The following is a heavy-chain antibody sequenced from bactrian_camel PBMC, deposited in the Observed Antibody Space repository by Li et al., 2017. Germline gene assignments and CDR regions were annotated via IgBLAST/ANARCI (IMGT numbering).Heavy chain of an antibody. V-gene: IGHV3S1*01. Sequence: HVQLVESGGGTVQAGGSLRLSCVASAYTYSSNCVGWFRQAPGKEREGVAAINTGDGSTFYSDSVKGRFTISRDNAKNTLYLQLNSLKTQDTAMYYCASVIGDSCFVSIATGARGPRSPSP. J-gene: IGHJ4*01. CDR1: AYTYSSNC. CDR3: ASVIGDSCFVSIAT. D-gene: IGHD6*01. CDR2: INTGDGST.